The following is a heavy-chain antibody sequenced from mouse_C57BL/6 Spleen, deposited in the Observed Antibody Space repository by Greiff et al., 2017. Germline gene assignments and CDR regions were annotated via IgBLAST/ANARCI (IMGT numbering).Heavy chain of an antibody. Sequence: VQLQQSGPGMVKPSQSLSLTCTVTGYSITSGYDWHWIRHFPGNKLECMGYISYSGSTNYNPSLKSRISITHDTSKNHFFLKLNSVTTEDTATYYCARGSTLWYCDVWGTGTTVTVSS. J-gene: IGHJ1*03. CDR1: GYSITSGYD. V-gene: IGHV3-1*01. CDR3: ARGSTLWYCDV. D-gene: IGHD1-1*01. CDR2: ISYSGST.